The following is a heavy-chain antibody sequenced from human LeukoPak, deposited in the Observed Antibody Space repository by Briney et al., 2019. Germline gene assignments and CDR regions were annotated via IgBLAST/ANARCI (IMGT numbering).Heavy chain of an antibody. CDR2: ISYSGST. Sequence: SETLSLTCTVSGVSINSGNYLWGWLRQPPGRGLEWIVSISYSGSTYYKPSLKSRVTMYVATSKNQFSLKVRSVTAPDTAVYYCARLQYYNSRGYYYGFDYWGQGTLVTVSS. J-gene: IGHJ4*02. CDR1: GVSINSGNYL. V-gene: IGHV4-39*01. CDR3: ARLQYYNSRGYYYGFDY. D-gene: IGHD3-22*01.